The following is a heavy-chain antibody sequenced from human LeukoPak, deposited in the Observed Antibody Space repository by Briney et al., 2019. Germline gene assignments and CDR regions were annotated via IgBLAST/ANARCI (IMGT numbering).Heavy chain of an antibody. CDR1: GFTFSSYA. J-gene: IGHJ4*02. CDR3: AKEGAYDILTEPCDY. Sequence: PGGSLRLSCAASGFTFSSYAMSWVRQAPGKGLEGVSAISGSGGSTYYADSVKGRFTISRDNSKNTQYLQMNSLRAEDTAVYYCAKEGAYDILTEPCDYWGQGTLVTVSS. CDR2: ISGSGGST. D-gene: IGHD3-9*01. V-gene: IGHV3-23*01.